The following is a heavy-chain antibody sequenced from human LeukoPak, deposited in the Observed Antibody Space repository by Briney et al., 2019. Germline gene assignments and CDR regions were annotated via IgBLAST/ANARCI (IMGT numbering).Heavy chain of an antibody. Sequence: SETLSLTCTVPGGSISSYYWSWIRQPPGKGLGWIGYIYYSGSTNYNPSLKSRVTISVDTSKNQFSLKLSSVTAADTAVYYCARGRDIVVVPAAMTHDYWGQGTLVTVSS. J-gene: IGHJ4*02. V-gene: IGHV4-59*01. CDR1: GGSISSYY. CDR2: IYYSGST. CDR3: ARGRDIVVVPAAMTHDY. D-gene: IGHD2-2*01.